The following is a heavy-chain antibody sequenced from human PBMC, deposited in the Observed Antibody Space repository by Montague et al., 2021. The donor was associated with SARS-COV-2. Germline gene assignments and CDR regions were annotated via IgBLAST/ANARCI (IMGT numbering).Heavy chain of an antibody. J-gene: IGHJ4*02. D-gene: IGHD6-13*01. CDR2: SYYWSKWNY. CDR1: GDSVTGKSAA. V-gene: IGHV6-1*01. Sequence: CAISGDSVTGKSAAGEGIKRSPLNSIEGRRRSYYWSKWNYDYAAXVKSRMTISPDTSKNQFSLQLSSVTPEDRAVYYCARDPRYSLSWSFDYWGQGTLVTGSS. CDR3: ARDPRYSLSWSFDY.